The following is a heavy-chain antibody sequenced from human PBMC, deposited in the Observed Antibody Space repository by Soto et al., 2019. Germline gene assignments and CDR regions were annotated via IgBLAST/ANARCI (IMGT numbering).Heavy chain of an antibody. CDR1: GGTFSSYA. Sequence: VKVSCKASGGTFSSYAISWVRQAPGQGLEWMGGIIPIFGTANYAQKFQGRVTITADESTSTAYMELSSLRSEDTAVYYCARSYYDSSGSLDYWGQGTLVTVSS. D-gene: IGHD3-22*01. CDR2: IIPIFGTA. J-gene: IGHJ4*02. V-gene: IGHV1-69*13. CDR3: ARSYYDSSGSLDY.